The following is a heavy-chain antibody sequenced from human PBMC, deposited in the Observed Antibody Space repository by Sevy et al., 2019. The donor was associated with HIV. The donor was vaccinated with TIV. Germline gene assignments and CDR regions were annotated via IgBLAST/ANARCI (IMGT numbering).Heavy chain of an antibody. V-gene: IGHV4-59*08. J-gene: IGHJ4*02. D-gene: IGHD1-26*01. CDR3: AGENAWGRGYS. Sequence: SETLSLTCTVSGGSITSLYWNWIRQPPGKGREWIANIYYNGHIHYNPSLKSRVTLSLDTSKNQFSLRRSSVTAADTAMYYCAGENAWGRGYSWGQGTLVTVSS. CDR2: IYYNGHI. CDR1: GGSITSLY.